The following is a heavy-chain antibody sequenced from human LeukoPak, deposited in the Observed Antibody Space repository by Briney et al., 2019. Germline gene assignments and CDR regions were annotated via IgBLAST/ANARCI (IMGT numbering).Heavy chain of an antibody. CDR3: ARYLRGWNYGGIDY. D-gene: IGHD1-7*01. CDR1: GGSISSYY. J-gene: IGHJ4*02. V-gene: IGHV4-59*08. CDR2: IYYSGST. Sequence: PSETLSLTCTVSGGSISSYYWSWIRQPPGKGLEWIGYIYYSGSTNYNPSLKSRVTISVDTSKNQFSLKLRSVTAADTAVYYCARYLRGWNYGGIDYWGQGTLVTVSS.